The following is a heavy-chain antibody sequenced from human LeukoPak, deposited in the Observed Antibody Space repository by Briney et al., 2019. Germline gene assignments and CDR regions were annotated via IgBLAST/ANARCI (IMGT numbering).Heavy chain of an antibody. V-gene: IGHV3-30*02. CDR1: GFTFSSYA. CDR2: IRYDGSNK. Sequence: GGSLRLSCAASGFTFSSYAMSWVRQAPGKGLEWVAFIRYDGSNKYYADSVKGRFTISRDNSKNTLYLQMNSLRAEDTAVYYCARDSSGPLDYWGQGTLVTVSS. D-gene: IGHD3-22*01. CDR3: ARDSSGPLDY. J-gene: IGHJ4*02.